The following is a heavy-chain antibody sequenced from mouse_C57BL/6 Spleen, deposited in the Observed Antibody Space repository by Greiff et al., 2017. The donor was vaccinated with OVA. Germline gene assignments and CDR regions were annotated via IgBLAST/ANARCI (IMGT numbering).Heavy chain of an antibody. Sequence: EVQLQQSGPELVKPGASVKISCKASGYTFTDYYMNWVKQSHGKSLEWIGDINPNNGGTSYNQKFKGKATLTVDKSSSTAYMELRSLTSEDSAVYYCARDGGYYLYAMDYWGQGTSVTVSS. CDR2: INPNNGGT. CDR3: ARDGGYYLYAMDY. D-gene: IGHD2-3*01. CDR1: GYTFTDYY. J-gene: IGHJ4*01. V-gene: IGHV1-26*01.